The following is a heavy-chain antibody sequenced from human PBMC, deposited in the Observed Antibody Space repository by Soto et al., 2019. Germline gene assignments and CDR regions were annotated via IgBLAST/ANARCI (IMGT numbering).Heavy chain of an antibody. V-gene: IGHV5-10-1*01. D-gene: IGHD3-3*01. CDR1: GYSFTSYW. CDR2: IDPSDSYT. CDR3: VKLRSGYTSDDAFDI. Sequence: PGESLKISCKGSGYSFTSYWISWVRQMPGKGLEWMGRIDPSDSYTNYSPSFQGHVTISADKSISTAYLQWSSRKASDTAMYYCVKLRSGYTSDDAFDIWGQGKMVTVSS. J-gene: IGHJ3*02.